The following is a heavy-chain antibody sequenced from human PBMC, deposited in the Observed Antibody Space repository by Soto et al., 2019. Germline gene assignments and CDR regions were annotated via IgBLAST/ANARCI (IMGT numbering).Heavy chain of an antibody. V-gene: IGHV1-46*01. CDR1: GYIFINYY. D-gene: IGHD6-13*01. Sequence: QVQLVQSGAEVKKPGASVKVSCKASGYIFINYYIHWVRQAPGQGPEWMGIINPTGGSTNYAQKFQGRVTLTMDTSTSTVYMELSSLRFEDTAVYYCARDLEAADYWGQGTLVTVSS. CDR3: ARDLEAADY. CDR2: INPTGGST. J-gene: IGHJ4*02.